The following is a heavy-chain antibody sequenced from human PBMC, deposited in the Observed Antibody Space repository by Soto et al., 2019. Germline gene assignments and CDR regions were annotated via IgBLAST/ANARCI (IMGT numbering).Heavy chain of an antibody. CDR2: IYYSGST. V-gene: IGHV4-30-4*01. Sequence: QVQLQESGPGLVKPSQTLSLTCTVSGGSISSGDYYWSWIRQPPGKVLEWIGYIYYSGSTYYNPSLKSRVTISVDTSKTQFSLKLSSVTAADTAVYYCARAYPSAYYYDSEAFDIWGQGTMVTVSS. CDR3: ARAYPSAYYYDSEAFDI. D-gene: IGHD3-22*01. J-gene: IGHJ3*02. CDR1: GGSISSGDYY.